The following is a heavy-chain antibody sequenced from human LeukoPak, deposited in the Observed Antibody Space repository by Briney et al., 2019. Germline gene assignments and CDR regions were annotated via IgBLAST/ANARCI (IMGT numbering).Heavy chain of an antibody. CDR3: AKVAASYYDSSGYYRHFDY. CDR1: GFTFSSYA. Sequence: GGSLRLFCAASGFTFSSYAMIWVRRARGKGLEWVSAISGSGGSTYYADSVKGRSAISRENSKHTLYPQMNSLRAEDTAVYYCAKVAASYYDSSGYYRHFDYWGQGTLVTVSS. J-gene: IGHJ4*02. CDR2: ISGSGGST. V-gene: IGHV3-23*01. D-gene: IGHD3-22*01.